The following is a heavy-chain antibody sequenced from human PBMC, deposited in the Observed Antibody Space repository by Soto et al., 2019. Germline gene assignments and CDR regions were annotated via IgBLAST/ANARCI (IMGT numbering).Heavy chain of an antibody. Sequence: ASVKVSCKASGGTFSSYAISWVRQAPGQGLEWMGGIIPIFGTANYAQKFQGRVTITADESTSTAYMELSSLRSEDTAVYYCARLLLRPSYYYYGMDVWGQGTTVTVSS. CDR1: GGTFSSYA. J-gene: IGHJ6*02. D-gene: IGHD3-22*01. CDR3: ARLLLRPSYYYYGMDV. CDR2: IIPIFGTA. V-gene: IGHV1-69*13.